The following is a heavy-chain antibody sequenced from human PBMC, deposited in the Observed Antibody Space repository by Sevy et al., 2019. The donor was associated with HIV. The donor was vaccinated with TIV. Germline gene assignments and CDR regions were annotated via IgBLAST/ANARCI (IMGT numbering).Heavy chain of an antibody. V-gene: IGHV3-33*01. CDR2: IWHDGTKK. Sequence: GGSLRLSCAASGFIFSNFGINWVRQAPGKGLEWVAIIWHDGTKKHYLESVKGRFTISTDNSKNTVYLQMNSLRVEDSGTYYCVRVTPDEDGTTLDSWGLGTLVTVSS. CDR3: VRVTPDEDGTTLDS. D-gene: IGHD4-4*01. CDR1: GFIFSNFG. J-gene: IGHJ4*02.